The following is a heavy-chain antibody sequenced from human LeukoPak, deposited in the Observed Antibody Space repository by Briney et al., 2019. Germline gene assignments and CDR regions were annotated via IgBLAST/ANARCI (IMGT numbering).Heavy chain of an antibody. CDR1: GFTFSGSA. Sequence: PGGSLRLSCAAPGFTFSGSAMHWVRQASGKGLEWVGRIRSKANSYATAYAASVKGRFTISRDDSKNTAYLQMNSLKTEDTAVYYCTRRGYYDSSGYGKDYWGQGTLVTVSS. CDR3: TRRGYYDSSGYGKDY. J-gene: IGHJ4*02. V-gene: IGHV3-73*01. D-gene: IGHD3-22*01. CDR2: IRSKANSYAT.